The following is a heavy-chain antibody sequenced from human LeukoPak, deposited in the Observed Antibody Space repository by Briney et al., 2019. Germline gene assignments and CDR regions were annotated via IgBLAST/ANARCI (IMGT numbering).Heavy chain of an antibody. CDR1: GGSIIRGGYS. CDR3: ARVHSGSPDY. CDR2: IHHSGST. Sequence: SQTLSLTCAVSGGSIIRGGYSWSWIRQSPGQGLEWIGYIHHSGSTYYNPSLKSRLTMSVDTSKNQFSLKLSSVTAADTAVYYCARVHSGSPDYWGQGTLVTVSS. J-gene: IGHJ4*02. V-gene: IGHV4-30-2*06. D-gene: IGHD1-26*01.